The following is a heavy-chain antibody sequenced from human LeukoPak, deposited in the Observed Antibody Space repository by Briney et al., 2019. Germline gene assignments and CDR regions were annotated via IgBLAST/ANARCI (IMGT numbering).Heavy chain of an antibody. CDR2: ISGSGGST. CDR3: AKSRRDGYNFRAFDY. J-gene: IGHJ4*02. Sequence: GGSLRLSCAASGFTFSSYEMNWVRQAPGKGLEWVSAISGSGGSTYYADSVKGRFTITRDNSKNTLYLQMNSLRAEDTAVYYCAKSRRDGYNFRAFDYWGQGTLVTVSS. V-gene: IGHV3-23*01. D-gene: IGHD5-24*01. CDR1: GFTFSSYE.